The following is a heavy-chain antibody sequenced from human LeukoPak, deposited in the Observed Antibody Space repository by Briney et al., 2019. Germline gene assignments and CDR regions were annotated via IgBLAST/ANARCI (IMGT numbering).Heavy chain of an antibody. V-gene: IGHV3-9*01. CDR2: ISWNSGSI. D-gene: IGHD2-2*01. J-gene: IGHJ4*02. CDR1: RFTFDDYA. Sequence: GRSLSLSCAAYRFTFDDYAMHWVRQAPGGGLEWVSGISWNSGSIDYADSVKGRFTISRDNAKNSLYLQMNSLRAEDTALYYCAKSHCSSTSCPHDYWGQGTLVTVSS. CDR3: AKSHCSSTSCPHDY.